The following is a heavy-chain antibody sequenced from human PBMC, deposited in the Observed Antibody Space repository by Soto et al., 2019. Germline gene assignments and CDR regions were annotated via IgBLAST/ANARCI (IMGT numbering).Heavy chain of an antibody. Sequence: QLQLQESGPGLVKPSETLSLTCTVSGGSISSSSYYWGWIRQPPGKGLEWIGSIYYSGSTYYNPSLKSRVTISVDTSKNQFSLKLSSVTAADTAVYYCAKFEDSSSSHFDYWGQGTLVTVSS. CDR2: IYYSGST. CDR1: GGSISSSSYY. CDR3: AKFEDSSSSHFDY. D-gene: IGHD6-6*01. J-gene: IGHJ4*02. V-gene: IGHV4-39*01.